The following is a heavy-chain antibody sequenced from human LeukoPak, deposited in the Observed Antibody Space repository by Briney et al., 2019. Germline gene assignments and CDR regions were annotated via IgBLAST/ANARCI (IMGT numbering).Heavy chain of an antibody. J-gene: IGHJ4*02. Sequence: PSETLSLTCSVSDGSISSSSYDWGWIRQPPGKGLEWIGSIYYTGKTFYNPSPTSRVTASVHTSNTNFSLESSSVPATDTAVYYCARHARSGCSNPSCYSDYWGQGTLVTVSS. CDR2: IYYTGKT. V-gene: IGHV4-39*01. CDR3: ARHARSGCSNPSCYSDY. D-gene: IGHD2-2*01. CDR1: DGSISSSSYD.